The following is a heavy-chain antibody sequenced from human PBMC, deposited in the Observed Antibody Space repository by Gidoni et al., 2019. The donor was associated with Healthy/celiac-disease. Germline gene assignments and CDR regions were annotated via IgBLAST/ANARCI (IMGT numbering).Heavy chain of an antibody. J-gene: IGHJ2*01. D-gene: IGHD6-13*01. V-gene: IGHV2-5*02. CDR3: ALSLAAAGTYWYFDL. Sequence: QITLKESGPTLVKPTQTITLTCTFSGCSLSTSGVGVGWIRQPPGKALEWLALIYWDDDKRDSPSLKSRLTITKDTSKNQVVLTMTNMYPVDTATYYCALSLAAAGTYWYFDLWGRGTLVTVSS. CDR2: IYWDDDK. CDR1: GCSLSTSGVG.